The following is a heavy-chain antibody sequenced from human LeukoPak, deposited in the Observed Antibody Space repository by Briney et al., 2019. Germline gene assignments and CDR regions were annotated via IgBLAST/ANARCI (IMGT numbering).Heavy chain of an antibody. CDR2: ISSSSSYI. J-gene: IGHJ4*02. V-gene: IGHV3-21*01. CDR3: ARDVLYGDYPLDY. D-gene: IGHD4-17*01. CDR1: GFTFSSYS. Sequence: GGSLRLSCAASGFTFSSYSMNWVRQAPGKGLEWVSSISSSSSYIYYADSVKGRFTISRDNAKNSLYLQMNSLRAEDTAVYYCARDVLYGDYPLDYWGQGTLVTVSS.